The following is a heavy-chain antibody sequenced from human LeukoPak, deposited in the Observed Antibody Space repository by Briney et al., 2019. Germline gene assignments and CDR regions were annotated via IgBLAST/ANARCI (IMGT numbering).Heavy chain of an antibody. Sequence: ASVKVSYKVSGYTLTELSMHWVRQAPGKGLEWMGGFDPEDGETIYARKFQGRVTMTEDTSTDTAYMELSSLRSEDTAVYYCATELVFGGYSYGYVFDYWGQGTLVTVSS. CDR1: GYTLTELS. D-gene: IGHD5-18*01. V-gene: IGHV1-24*01. CDR2: FDPEDGET. CDR3: ATELVFGGYSYGYVFDY. J-gene: IGHJ4*02.